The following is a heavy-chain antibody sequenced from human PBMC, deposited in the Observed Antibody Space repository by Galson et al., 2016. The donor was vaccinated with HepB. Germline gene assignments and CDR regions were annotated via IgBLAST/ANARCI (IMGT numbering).Heavy chain of an antibody. J-gene: IGHJ3*02. Sequence: CAISGDSVSRNFVAWNWIRQSPSRGLEWLGRTYYRSGWMNDYPVSVKSRISISPDTSKNQFSLQLNSVTPEDTAAYYCAREYINSFDIWGQGTMVTVSS. CDR2: TYYRSGWMN. D-gene: IGHD1-1*01. CDR1: GDSVSRNFVA. CDR3: AREYINSFDI. V-gene: IGHV6-1*01.